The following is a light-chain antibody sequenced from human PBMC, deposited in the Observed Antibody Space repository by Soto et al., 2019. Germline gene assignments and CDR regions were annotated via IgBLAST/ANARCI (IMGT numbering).Light chain of an antibody. CDR1: QSINRR. V-gene: IGKV1-5*01. J-gene: IGKJ1*01. CDR2: DAS. CDR3: QEYSSYCT. Sequence: DIQVTQSPSTLSASAGDRVTITCRVSQSINRRLAWYQQKPGKAPDLLIYDASTLESGVPSRFSGSGSGTEFTLIISSLQSDDFATYYCQEYSSYCTFGQGTKVEVK.